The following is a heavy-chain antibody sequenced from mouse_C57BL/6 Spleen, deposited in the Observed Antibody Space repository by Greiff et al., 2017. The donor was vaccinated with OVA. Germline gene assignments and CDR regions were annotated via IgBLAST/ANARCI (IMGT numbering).Heavy chain of an antibody. Sequence: EVQLQQSGPGLVKPSQSLSLTCSVTGYSITSGYYWNWIRQFPGNKLEWMGYISYDGSNNYNPSLKNRISITRDTSKNQFFLKLNSVTTEDTATYYCARGTRAYYFDYWGQGTTLTVSS. CDR2: ISYDGSN. V-gene: IGHV3-6*01. CDR1: GYSITSGYY. D-gene: IGHD2-14*01. CDR3: ARGTRAYYFDY. J-gene: IGHJ2*01.